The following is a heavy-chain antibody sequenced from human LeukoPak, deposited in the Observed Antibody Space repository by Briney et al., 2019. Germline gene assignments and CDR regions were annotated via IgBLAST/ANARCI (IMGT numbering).Heavy chain of an antibody. Sequence: PGGSLRLSCAASGFTFRSDWMSWVRQAPGKGLEWVANIKQDGSEKYYVDSVKGRFTISRDNAKNSLYLQMNSLRAEDTAVYYCARVPTGEDDAFDIWGQGTMVTVSS. CDR2: IKQDGSEK. J-gene: IGHJ3*02. CDR3: ARVPTGEDDAFDI. D-gene: IGHD4-17*01. V-gene: IGHV3-7*04. CDR1: GFTFRSDW.